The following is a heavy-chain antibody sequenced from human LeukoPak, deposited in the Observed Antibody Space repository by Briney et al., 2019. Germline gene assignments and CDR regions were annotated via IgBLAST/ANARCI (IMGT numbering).Heavy chain of an antibody. J-gene: IGHJ5*02. CDR2: ISSSSSTI. D-gene: IGHD3-10*01. CDR1: GFTFSSYS. CDR3: ARDSGVLWFGELPNWFDP. V-gene: IGHV3-48*01. Sequence: GGSLRLSCAASGFTFSSYSMNGVRQAPGKGLEWVAYISSSSSTIYYADSVKGRFTNSRDNAKNSLYLQMNSLRAEDTAVYYCARDSGVLWFGELPNWFDPWGQGTLVTVSS.